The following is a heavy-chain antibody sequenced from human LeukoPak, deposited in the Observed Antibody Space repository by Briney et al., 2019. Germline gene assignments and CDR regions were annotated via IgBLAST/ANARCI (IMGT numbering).Heavy chain of an antibody. Sequence: ASVKVSCKASGYTFTSYDINWVRQATGQGLEWMGWMNPNSDNTGYAQKFQGRVTMTRNTSISTAYMELSSLRSEDTAVYYCASITMVRGVIHNYWGQGTLVTVSS. J-gene: IGHJ4*02. V-gene: IGHV1-8*01. CDR3: ASITMVRGVIHNY. CDR2: MNPNSDNT. D-gene: IGHD3-10*01. CDR1: GYTFTSYD.